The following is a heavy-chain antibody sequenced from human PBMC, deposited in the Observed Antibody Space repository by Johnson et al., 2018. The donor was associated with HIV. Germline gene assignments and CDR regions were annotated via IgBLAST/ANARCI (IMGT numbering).Heavy chain of an antibody. Sequence: VQLVESGGGLVQPGGSLRLSCAASGFTFSSYAMSWVRQAPGKGLVWVSRMNGDGKSTTYADSVKGRFTISRDNAKNTLYLQMNSLRAEDTAVYYCAREQELIGERAFDIWGQGTMVTVSS. J-gene: IGHJ3*02. D-gene: IGHD6-13*01. CDR2: MNGDGKST. CDR1: GFTFSSYA. V-gene: IGHV3-74*01. CDR3: AREQELIGERAFDI.